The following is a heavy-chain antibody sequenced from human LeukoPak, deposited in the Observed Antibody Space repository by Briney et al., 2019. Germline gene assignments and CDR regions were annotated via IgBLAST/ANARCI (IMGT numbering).Heavy chain of an antibody. D-gene: IGHD3-10*01. V-gene: IGHV1-46*01. CDR1: GYTFTSYY. CDR2: INPSGGST. J-gene: IGHJ4*02. CDR3: ARDRTDGSGSSDFDY. Sequence: GASVKVSCKASGYTFTSYYMHWVRQAPGQGLEWMGIINPSGGSTSYAQKFQGRVTMTRDMSTSTVYMELSSLRSEDTAVYYCARDRTDGSGSSDFDYWGQGTLATVSS.